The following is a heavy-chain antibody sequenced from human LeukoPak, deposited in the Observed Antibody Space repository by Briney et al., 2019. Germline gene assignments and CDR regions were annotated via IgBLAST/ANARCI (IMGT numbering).Heavy chain of an antibody. CDR2: ISYDGSNK. V-gene: IGHV3-30*18. CDR3: AKSMTTVTTIDC. CDR1: GFTFSSYG. D-gene: IGHD4-17*01. Sequence: GGSLRLSCAASGFTFSSYGMHWVRQAPGKGLAWVAVISYDGSNKYCADSVKGRFTISRDNSKNTLYLQMNSLRAEDTAVYYCAKSMTTVTTIDCWGQGTLVTVSS. J-gene: IGHJ4*02.